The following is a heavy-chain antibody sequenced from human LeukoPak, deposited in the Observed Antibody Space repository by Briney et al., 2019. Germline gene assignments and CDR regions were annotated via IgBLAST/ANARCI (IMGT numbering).Heavy chain of an antibody. Sequence: PGGSLRLSCAASGSTFINYAMSWVRQAPGKGLEWVSIISSSGGSTYYADSVKGRFTISRDNSKNTLYLQMNSLRAEDTALYYCAQDRGGTWGAWDYWGQGTLVTVSS. D-gene: IGHD7-27*01. CDR2: ISSSGGST. V-gene: IGHV3-23*01. J-gene: IGHJ4*02. CDR1: GSTFINYA. CDR3: AQDRGGTWGAWDY.